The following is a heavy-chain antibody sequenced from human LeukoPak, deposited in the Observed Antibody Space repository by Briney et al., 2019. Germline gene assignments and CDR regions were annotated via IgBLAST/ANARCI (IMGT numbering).Heavy chain of an antibody. Sequence: ASVKVSCKASGYTFTSYGISWVRQAPGQGLEWMGWISAYNGNTNYAQKLQGRVTMTTDTSTSTAYMDLRSLRSDDTAVYYCARDWRVPGADAFDIWGQGTMVTVSS. CDR3: ARDWRVPGADAFDI. CDR2: ISAYNGNT. D-gene: IGHD1-14*01. J-gene: IGHJ3*02. CDR1: GYTFTSYG. V-gene: IGHV1-18*01.